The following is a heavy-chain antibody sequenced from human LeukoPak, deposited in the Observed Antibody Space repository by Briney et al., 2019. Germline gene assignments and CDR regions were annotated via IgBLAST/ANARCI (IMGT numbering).Heavy chain of an antibody. CDR1: GGSISSNSYY. J-gene: IGHJ5*02. Sequence: PSETLSLTCTVSGGSISSNSYYWGWIRQPPGKGLEWIGSIYYSGSTYYNPSLKSRVTMSVDRSKNQFSLKLSSVTAADTAVYYCARGRPVYKYNWNYRSLCWFDPWGQGTLVTVSS. CDR3: ARGRPVYKYNWNYRSLCWFDP. V-gene: IGHV4-39*07. CDR2: IYYSGST. D-gene: IGHD1-7*01.